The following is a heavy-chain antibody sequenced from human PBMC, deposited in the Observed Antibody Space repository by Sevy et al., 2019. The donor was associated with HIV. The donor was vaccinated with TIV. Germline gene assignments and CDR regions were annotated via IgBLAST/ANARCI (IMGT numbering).Heavy chain of an antibody. D-gene: IGHD3-22*01. CDR2: INRNSGGT. CDR1: GYTFTGYY. J-gene: IGHJ3*02. V-gene: IGHV1-2*02. CDR3: ARVRDFLTHSSGYSVRAFDI. Sequence: ASVKVSCKASGYTFTGYYMHWVRQAPGQGLEWMGWINRNSGGTNYAQKFQGRVTMTRDTSISTAYMELSRLRSDDTAVYYCARVRDFLTHSSGYSVRAFDIWGQGTMVTVSS.